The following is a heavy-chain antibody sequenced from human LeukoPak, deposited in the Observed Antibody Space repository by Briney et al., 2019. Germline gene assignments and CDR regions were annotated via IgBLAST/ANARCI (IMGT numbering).Heavy chain of an antibody. J-gene: IGHJ4*02. Sequence: GGSLRLSCAASGFTFSIYAMCGVRPAPGKGLGWVSTISGSGGSTYYAYSVKGRFTLSRDNSKNTLYLQMKRLRAEDTGVYYCAKASGFPRVVTAPLAYWGQGTMVTVSS. D-gene: IGHD2-21*02. V-gene: IGHV3-23*01. CDR2: ISGSGGST. CDR3: AKASGFPRVVTAPLAY. CDR1: GFTFSIYA.